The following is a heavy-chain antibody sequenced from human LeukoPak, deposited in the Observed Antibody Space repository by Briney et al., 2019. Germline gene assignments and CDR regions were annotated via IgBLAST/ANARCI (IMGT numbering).Heavy chain of an antibody. D-gene: IGHD3-16*01. V-gene: IGHV3-30*02. Sequence: GGSLRLSCAASGFTFSSYGMHWVRQAPGKGLEWVAFIRYDGSNKYYADSVKGRFTISRDNSKNTLYLQMNSLRAEDTAVYYCAKDGGYPLQGPYYFDYWGQGTLVTVSS. CDR3: AKDGGYPLQGPYYFDY. CDR1: GFTFSSYG. CDR2: IRYDGSNK. J-gene: IGHJ4*02.